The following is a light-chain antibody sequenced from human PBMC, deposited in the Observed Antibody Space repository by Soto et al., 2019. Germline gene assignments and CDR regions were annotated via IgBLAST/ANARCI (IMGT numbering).Light chain of an antibody. J-gene: IGKJ2*01. CDR1: QNINNW. CDR3: QQYNAYYT. CDR2: DAS. V-gene: IGKV1-5*01. Sequence: DIQMTQSPSTLSASIGDRVTITCRASQNINNWIAWYQQKPGKAPKFLIYDASTLESGVPSRFSGSGFGTEFSLTISSLQPDDFGSYYCQQYNAYYTFGQGTKLDIK.